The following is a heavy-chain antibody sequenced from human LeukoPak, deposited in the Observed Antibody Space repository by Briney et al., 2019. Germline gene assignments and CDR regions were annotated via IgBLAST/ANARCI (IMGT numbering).Heavy chain of an antibody. CDR3: ATKQWLAPPPDS. V-gene: IGHV3-74*01. Sequence: GGSLRLSCAASGFTFSKYWMLWVRQAPGKGRESVSRINTNGTVTPYADSVKGRFTVSRDNADNTMFLQMNSVRDEDTAVYYCATKQWLAPPPDSWGQGTPVTVSS. CDR2: INTNGTVT. CDR1: GFTFSKYW. D-gene: IGHD6-19*01. J-gene: IGHJ4*02.